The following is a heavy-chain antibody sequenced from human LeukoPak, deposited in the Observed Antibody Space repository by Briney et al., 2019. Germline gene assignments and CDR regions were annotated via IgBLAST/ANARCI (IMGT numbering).Heavy chain of an antibody. V-gene: IGHV1-46*01. J-gene: IGHJ4*02. CDR2: INPSGGST. Sequence: ASVKVSCKASGYTFTSYYMHWVRQAPGQGLEWMGIINPSGGSTSYAQKFQGRVTITRDTSTSTVYMELSSLRSEDTAVYYCARVGLLSSSSQPLDYWGQGTLVTVSS. CDR3: ARVGLLSSSSQPLDY. CDR1: GYTFTSYY. D-gene: IGHD6-6*01.